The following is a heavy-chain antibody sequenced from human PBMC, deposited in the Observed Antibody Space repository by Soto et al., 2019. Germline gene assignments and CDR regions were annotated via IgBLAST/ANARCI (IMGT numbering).Heavy chain of an antibody. V-gene: IGHV1-69*13. CDR3: ARDDATYCGGDCYRYFYYGMDV. Sequence: GASVKVSCKASGGTFSNHAISWVRQAPGQGFEWVGGIIPMFPTADYAQRFQGRVTITADDSTTTVYMELSGLRSEDTAMYYCARDDATYCGGDCYRYFYYGMDVWGQGTTVTVSS. J-gene: IGHJ6*02. CDR1: GGTFSNHA. CDR2: IIPMFPTA. D-gene: IGHD2-21*02.